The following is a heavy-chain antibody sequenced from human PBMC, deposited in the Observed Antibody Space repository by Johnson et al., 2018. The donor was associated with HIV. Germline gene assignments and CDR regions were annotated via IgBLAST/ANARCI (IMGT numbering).Heavy chain of an antibody. J-gene: IGHJ3*02. Sequence: QVQLVESGGGVVRPGGSLRLSCAASGFTFDDYGMSWVRQAPGKGLEWVAVISYDGSNKYYADSVKGRFTISRDNSKNTLYLQMNSLRAEDTAVYYCARDWGLYSSGWYVDAFDIWGQGTMVTVSS. CDR1: GFTFDDYG. CDR3: ARDWGLYSSGWYVDAFDI. V-gene: IGHV3-30*03. CDR2: ISYDGSNK. D-gene: IGHD6-19*01.